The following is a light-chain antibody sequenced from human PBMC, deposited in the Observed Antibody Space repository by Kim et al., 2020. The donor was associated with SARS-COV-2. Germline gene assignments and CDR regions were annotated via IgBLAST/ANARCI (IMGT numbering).Light chain of an antibody. J-gene: IGLJ7*01. CDR3: GTWDSSLTGV. CDR2: ANE. Sequence: GKRVTISCSETNSNIGNNFVSWYQQVPGAAPKLLIYANEKRSSGIPDRFSGSKSGTSATLVITGLQTGDEAEYYCGTWDSSLTGVFGGGTQLTVL. V-gene: IGLV1-51*01. CDR1: NSNIGNNF.